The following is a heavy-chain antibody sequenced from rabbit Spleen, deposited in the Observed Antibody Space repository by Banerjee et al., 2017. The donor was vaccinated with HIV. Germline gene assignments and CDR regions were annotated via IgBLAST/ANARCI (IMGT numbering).Heavy chain of an antibody. J-gene: IGHJ4*01. V-gene: IGHV1S7*01. CDR2: IDPVFGIT. CDR1: GFTLSSYY. D-gene: IGHD8-1*01. Sequence: QLKESGGGLVQPGGSLKLSCKASGFTLSSYYMHWVRQAPGKGLEWIGYIDPVFGITYYANWVNGRFSISRENAQNTVFLQMTSLTAADTATYFCARDGAGGSYFALWGPGTLVTVS. CDR3: ARDGAGGSYFAL.